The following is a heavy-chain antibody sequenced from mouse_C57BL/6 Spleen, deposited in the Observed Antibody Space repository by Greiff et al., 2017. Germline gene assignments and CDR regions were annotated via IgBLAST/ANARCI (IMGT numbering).Heavy chain of an antibody. CDR2: ISSGGSYT. Sequence: EVMLVESGGDLVKPGGSLKLSCAASGFTFSSYGMSWVRQTPDKRLEWVATISSGGSYTYYPDSVKGRFTISRDNAKNTLYLQMSSLKSEDTAMYYCARHCGSRGYFDYWGQGTTLTVSS. CDR1: GFTFSSYG. J-gene: IGHJ2*01. CDR3: ARHCGSRGYFDY. V-gene: IGHV5-6*01.